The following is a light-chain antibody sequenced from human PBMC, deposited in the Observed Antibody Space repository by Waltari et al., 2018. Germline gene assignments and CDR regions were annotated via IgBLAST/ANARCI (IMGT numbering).Light chain of an antibody. CDR1: QIISPY. Sequence: DIQMTQSPSSLSASVGDRVTITCRARQIISPYLNWYQQKPGEAPNLLIYATSSLQSGVPARFSCSGSATDFTLTISSLQPEDFATYFCQQTYFTVETFGPGTKVDIK. V-gene: IGKV1-39*01. J-gene: IGKJ3*01. CDR2: ATS. CDR3: QQTYFTVET.